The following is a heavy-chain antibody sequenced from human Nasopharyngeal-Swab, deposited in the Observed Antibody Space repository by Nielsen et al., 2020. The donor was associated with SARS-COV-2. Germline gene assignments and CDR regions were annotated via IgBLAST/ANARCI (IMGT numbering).Heavy chain of an antibody. V-gene: IGHV5-51*01. D-gene: IGHD1-1*01. J-gene: IGHJ1*01. CDR2: IYPGDSDT. CDR3: ARPLGTADPGFQH. CDR1: GYMFTSSW. Sequence: GESLKISCRASGYMFTSSWIGWVRQMPGKGLEWMGIIYPGDSDTKYRPSFQGQVTISADKSIGTAYLQWSSLKASDTAMYYCARPLGTADPGFQHWGQGTLVTVSS.